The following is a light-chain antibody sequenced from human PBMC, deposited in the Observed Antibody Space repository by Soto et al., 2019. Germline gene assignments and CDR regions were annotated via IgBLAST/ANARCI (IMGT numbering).Light chain of an antibody. V-gene: IGKV1-5*01. Sequence: DIQMTQFPSTLSASVGDRVTITCRASQTTNTWLAWYQQKPGTAPKLLIYDASSLEGGVPSRFSASGSGTEFTLTVRSLQPADLATYYCQQYISYPYTFGQGTKLEIQ. CDR2: DAS. CDR1: QTTNTW. CDR3: QQYISYPYT. J-gene: IGKJ2*01.